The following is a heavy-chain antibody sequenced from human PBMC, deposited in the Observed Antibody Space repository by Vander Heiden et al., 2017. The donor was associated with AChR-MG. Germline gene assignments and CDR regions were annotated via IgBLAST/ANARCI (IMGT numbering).Heavy chain of an antibody. CDR2: VYNSGSN. Sequence: QMQLQESGPGLVKPSETLSLTCNIFGVSVSSYHWTWIRQFPGKGLEWIGYVYNSGSNNYNPSLKSRVTISVDTSKNQVSLKLNSVTAADTAIYYCARKDGDYWGQGTLVAVSS. V-gene: IGHV4-59*02. CDR3: ARKDGDY. CDR1: GVSVSSYH. D-gene: IGHD2-15*01. J-gene: IGHJ4*02.